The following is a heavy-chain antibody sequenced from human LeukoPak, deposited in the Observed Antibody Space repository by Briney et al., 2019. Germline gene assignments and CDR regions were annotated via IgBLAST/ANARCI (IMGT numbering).Heavy chain of an antibody. CDR3: ARHGSVRSPLGP. CDR2: IYATGST. D-gene: IGHD3-10*01. V-gene: IGHV4-4*09. Sequence: SETLSLTCTVSGGSISSYYWSRIRQPPGKGLEWMGYIYATGSTNYNPSLKSRVTISVDTSKNQFSLNLRSVTAADTAVYYCARHGSVRSPLGPWGQGTLVTVSS. CDR1: GGSISSYY. J-gene: IGHJ5*02.